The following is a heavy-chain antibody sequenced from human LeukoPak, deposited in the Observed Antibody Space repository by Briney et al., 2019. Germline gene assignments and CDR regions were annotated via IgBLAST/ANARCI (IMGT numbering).Heavy chain of an antibody. V-gene: IGHV4-61*01. CDR2: IYYSGST. CDR3: ATGITVTTGGFDP. D-gene: IGHD4-17*01. CDR1: GGSVSSGSCY. Sequence: SETLSLTCTVSGGSVSSGSCYWSWIRQPPGKGLAWIGYIYYSGSTNYNPSLKSRVTISVDTSKNQFSLKLSSVTAADTAVYYCATGITVTTGGFDPWGQGTLVAVSS. J-gene: IGHJ5*02.